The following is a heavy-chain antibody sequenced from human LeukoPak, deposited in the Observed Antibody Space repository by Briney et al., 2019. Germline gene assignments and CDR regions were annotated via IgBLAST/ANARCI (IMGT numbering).Heavy chain of an antibody. J-gene: IGHJ4*02. D-gene: IGHD2-2*02. CDR3: ARSPSAVVPAAITVDY. V-gene: IGHV4-30-2*01. CDR1: GGSISSGGYY. Sequence: PSETLSLTCTVSGGSISSGGYYWSWIRQPPGKGLEWIGYIYHSGSTYYNPSLKSRVTISVDRSKNQFSLKLSSVTAADTAVYYCARSPSAVVPAAITVDYWGQGTLVTVSS. CDR2: IYHSGST.